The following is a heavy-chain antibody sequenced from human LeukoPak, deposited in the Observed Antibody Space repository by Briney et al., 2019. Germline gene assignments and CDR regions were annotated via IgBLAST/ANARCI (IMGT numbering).Heavy chain of an antibody. CDR1: GFTFSSYT. CDR3: AKNGSGTSRAFDV. J-gene: IGHJ3*01. V-gene: IGHV3-23*01. CDR2: ISGSGGVT. Sequence: GGSLRLSCAASGFTFSSYTMSWVRQAPGKGLEWVSAISGSGGVTYYRDSVKGRFTVSRDNSKNTLYLQMNSLRAEDTALYYCAKNGSGTSRAFDVWGQGTMVTVSS. D-gene: IGHD3-10*01.